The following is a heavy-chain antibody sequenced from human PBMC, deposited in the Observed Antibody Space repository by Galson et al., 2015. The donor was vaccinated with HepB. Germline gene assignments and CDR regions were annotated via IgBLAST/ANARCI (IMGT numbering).Heavy chain of an antibody. CDR3: ARDHYDSSGYLPWGYYYGMDV. CDR1: GYTFTSYG. J-gene: IGHJ6*02. D-gene: IGHD3-22*01. V-gene: IGHV1-18*01. Sequence: SVKASCKASGYTFTSYGISWVRQAPGQGLEWMGWISAYNGNTNYAQKLQGRVTMTTDTSTSTAYMELRSLRSDDTAVYYCARDHYDSSGYLPWGYYYGMDVWGQGTTVTVSS. CDR2: ISAYNGNT.